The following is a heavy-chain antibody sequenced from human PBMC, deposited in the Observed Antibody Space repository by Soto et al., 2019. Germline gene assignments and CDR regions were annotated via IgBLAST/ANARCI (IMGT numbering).Heavy chain of an antibody. V-gene: IGHV3-48*02. CDR2: IDTGSVST. D-gene: IGHD1-20*01. J-gene: IGHJ3*02. CDR3: TSDRLTGDFREAFDI. Sequence: EAQLVESGGGLVQPGGSLRLSCAASGFTLSRYSMSWVRQAPGKGLEYIAYIDTGSVSTYYADSVEGRFAVFRDNARKSLYLQQNSLRDEDTALYFCTSDRLTGDFREAFDIWGQGTLVTVSS. CDR1: GFTLSRYS.